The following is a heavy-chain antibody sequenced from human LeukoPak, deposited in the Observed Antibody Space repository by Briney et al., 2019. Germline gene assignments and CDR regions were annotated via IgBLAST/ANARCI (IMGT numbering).Heavy chain of an antibody. J-gene: IGHJ2*01. Sequence: PSQTLSLTCAVSGGSISSGGYSWSWIRQPPGKGLEWIGYIYHSGSTYYNPSLKSRVTISVDRSKNQFSLKLSSVTAADTAVYYCARSMVRPFKYWCSDLWGRGTLVTVSS. CDR3: ARSMVRPFKYWCSDL. D-gene: IGHD3-10*01. CDR2: IYHSGST. V-gene: IGHV4-30-2*01. CDR1: GGSISSGGYS.